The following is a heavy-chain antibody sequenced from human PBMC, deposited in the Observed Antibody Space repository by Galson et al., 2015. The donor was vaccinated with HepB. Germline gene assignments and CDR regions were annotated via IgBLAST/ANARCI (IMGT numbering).Heavy chain of an antibody. CDR2: IFWGGGK. CDR3: GRPNSGNFYYFDY. J-gene: IGHJ4*02. D-gene: IGHD1-26*01. CDR1: GVSPNTNGGG. V-gene: IGHV2-5*02. Sequence: PALGKPTQTLPLTCPLSGVSPNTNGGGGGWVRQPPGKALGWLSLIFWGGGKRYSPFLESRLPLTQGPSPNPGVLTMTNMDPVDTATYYCGRPNSGNFYYFDYWGQGTLVTVSS.